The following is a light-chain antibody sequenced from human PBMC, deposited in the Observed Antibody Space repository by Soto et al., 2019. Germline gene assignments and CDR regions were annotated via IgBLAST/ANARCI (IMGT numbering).Light chain of an antibody. J-gene: IGLJ1*01. Sequence: QSVLAQPSSVSGSPGQSITISCTGPSTDVGGYNYVSWYQHHPGKGPKLLIYEVNNRPSGVSDRFSGSKSGNKASLTISNLEAEDESDYYCDSYTSTVTPFVFGTGTKLTVL. CDR2: EVN. CDR3: DSYTSTVTPFV. V-gene: IGLV2-14*01. CDR1: STDVGGYNY.